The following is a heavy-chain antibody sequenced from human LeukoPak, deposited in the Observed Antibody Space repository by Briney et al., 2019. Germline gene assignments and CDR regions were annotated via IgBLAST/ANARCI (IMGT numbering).Heavy chain of an antibody. CDR2: ISWDGGST. CDR3: AKDWNYGMDV. V-gene: IGHV3-43*01. CDR1: GFTFDDYT. J-gene: IGHJ6*02. Sequence: GGSLRLSCAASGFTFDDYTMHWVRQAPGKGLEWVSLISWDGGSTYYADSVKGRFTISRDNAKNSLYLQMNSLRAEDTALYYCAKDWNYGMDVWGQGTTVTVSS.